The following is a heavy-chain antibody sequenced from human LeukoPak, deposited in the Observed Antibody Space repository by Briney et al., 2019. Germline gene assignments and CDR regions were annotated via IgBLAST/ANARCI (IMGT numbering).Heavy chain of an antibody. CDR3: ARQINYYYYMDV. V-gene: IGHV4-34*01. Sequence: PSETLSLTCAVYGGSFSGYYWSWIRQPPGKGLEWIGEINHSGSTNYNPSLKSRVTISVDTSKNQFSLKLRSVTAADTAVYYCARQINYYYYMDVWGKGTTVTISS. D-gene: IGHD5-24*01. CDR1: GGSFSGYY. CDR2: INHSGST. J-gene: IGHJ6*03.